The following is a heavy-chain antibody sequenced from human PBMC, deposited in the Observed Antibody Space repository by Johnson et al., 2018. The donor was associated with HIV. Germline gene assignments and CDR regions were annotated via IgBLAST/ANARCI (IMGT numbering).Heavy chain of an antibody. D-gene: IGHD4-23*01. CDR3: ARERPGYGGHDAFDI. V-gene: IGHV3-66*01. Sequence: VQLVESGVGLVQPGGSLRLSCAASGFTVSSNYMSWVRQAPGKGLEWVSVIYSGGSTYYADSVKGRFTISRDNSKNTFYLKMNRLIAEDTAVYHCARERPGYGGHDAFDIWGQGTMVTVSS. CDR2: IYSGGST. CDR1: GFTVSSNY. J-gene: IGHJ3*02.